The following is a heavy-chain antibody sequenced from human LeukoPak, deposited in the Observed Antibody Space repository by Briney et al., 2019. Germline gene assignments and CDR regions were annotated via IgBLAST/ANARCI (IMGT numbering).Heavy chain of an antibody. CDR2: ISSSSSYI. V-gene: IGHV3-21*01. D-gene: IGHD6-13*01. Sequence: GGSLRLSCAASGFTFSSYSMIWVRQAPGKGLEWVSSISSSSSYIYYADSVKGRFTISRDNAKNSLYLQRNSLRAEDTAVYYCARDAGVYSSSEVGYWGKGTLVTVSS. CDR3: ARDAGVYSSSEVGY. J-gene: IGHJ4*02. CDR1: GFTFSSYS.